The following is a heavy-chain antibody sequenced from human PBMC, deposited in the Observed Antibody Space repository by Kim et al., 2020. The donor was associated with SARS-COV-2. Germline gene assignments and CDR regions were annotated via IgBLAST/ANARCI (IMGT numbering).Heavy chain of an antibody. CDR1: GGSFSGYY. V-gene: IGHV4-34*01. Sequence: SETLSLTCAVYGGSFSGYYWSWIRQPPGKGLEWIGEINHSGSTNYNPSLKSRVTISVDTSKNQFSLKLSSVTAADTAVYYCARGKVGYCSGGSCHSFDY. CDR3: ARGKVGYCSGGSCHSFDY. J-gene: IGHJ4*01. CDR2: INHSGST. D-gene: IGHD2-15*01.